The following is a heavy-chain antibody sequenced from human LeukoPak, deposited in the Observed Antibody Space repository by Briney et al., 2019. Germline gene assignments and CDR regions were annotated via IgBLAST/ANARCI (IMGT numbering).Heavy chain of an antibody. J-gene: IGHJ4*02. CDR1: GYTFTSYG. V-gene: IGHV1-18*01. D-gene: IGHD2-2*01. CDR3: ARLHLYCSSTSCYQRGYFDY. CDR2: NSAYNGNT. Sequence: ASVKVSCKASGYTFTSYGISWVRQAPGQGLEWMGWNSAYNGNTNYAQKLQGRVTMTTDTSTSTAYMELRSLRSDDTAVYYCARLHLYCSSTSCYQRGYFDYWGQGTLVTVSS.